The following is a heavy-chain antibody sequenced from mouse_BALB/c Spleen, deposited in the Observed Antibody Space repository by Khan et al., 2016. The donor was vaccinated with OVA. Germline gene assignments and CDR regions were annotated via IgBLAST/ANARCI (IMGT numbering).Heavy chain of an antibody. CDR2: ISPGRGDT. CDR3: ARRNYFGYTFAY. Sequence: QVQLQQSGAELARPGASVKLSCKASGYTFTDFYINWVKQRTGQGLEWIGEISPGRGDTFYHERFKDKATLTADKSSNTAYMQLSSLTSEASAVYFCARRNYFGYTFAYWGQGTLVTVSA. V-gene: IGHV1-77*01. D-gene: IGHD1-2*01. CDR1: GYTFTDFY. J-gene: IGHJ3*01.